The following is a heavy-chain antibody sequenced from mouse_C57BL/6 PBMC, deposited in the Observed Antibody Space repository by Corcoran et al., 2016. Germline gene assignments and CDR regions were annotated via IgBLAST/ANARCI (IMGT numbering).Heavy chain of an antibody. CDR2: IDPANGNT. J-gene: IGHJ4*01. Sequence: EVQLQQSVAELVRPGASVKLSCTASGFNIKNTYMHWVKQRPEPGLEWIGRIDPANGNTKYAPTFQGKATITADTSSNTAYQQLSSRTSEATAIYYCARDYYEDATDYWGQGTSVTVSS. CDR1: GFNIKNTY. D-gene: IGHD2-4*01. CDR3: ARDYYEDATDY. V-gene: IGHV14-3*01.